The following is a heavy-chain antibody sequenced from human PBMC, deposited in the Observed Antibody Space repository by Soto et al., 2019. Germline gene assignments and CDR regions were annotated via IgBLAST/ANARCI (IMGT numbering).Heavy chain of an antibody. CDR1: GFTFTNSA. CDR3: ATDKGDSYGYGSY. V-gene: IGHV1-58*01. CDR2: IVVGSGNT. Sequence: VASVKVSCKASGFTFTNSAVQWVRQARGQRLEWIGWIVVGSGNTNYAQKFQARVTITRDMSTTTAYMELSSLRSEDTAVYYCATDKGDSYGYGSYWRQGTLVTVSS. D-gene: IGHD5-18*01. J-gene: IGHJ4*02.